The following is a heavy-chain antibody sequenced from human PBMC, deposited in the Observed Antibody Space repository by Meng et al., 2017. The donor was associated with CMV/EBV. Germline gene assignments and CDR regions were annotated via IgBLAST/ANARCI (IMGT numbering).Heavy chain of an antibody. CDR3: ARGESSSGWYGTNFDY. CDR1: YTFTSYD. Sequence: YTFTSYDITWVRQATGQGLEWMGWMNPNSGNTGYAQKFQGRVTMTRNTSISTAYMELSSLRSEDTAVYYCARGESSSGWYGTNFDYWGQGTLVTVSS. CDR2: MNPNSGNT. V-gene: IGHV1-8*01. J-gene: IGHJ4*02. D-gene: IGHD6-19*01.